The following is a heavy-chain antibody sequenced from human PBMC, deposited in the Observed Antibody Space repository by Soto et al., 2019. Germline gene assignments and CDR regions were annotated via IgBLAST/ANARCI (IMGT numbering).Heavy chain of an antibody. D-gene: IGHD3-22*01. CDR2: ISYDGSNK. J-gene: IGHJ4*02. Sequence: QVQLVESGGGVVQPGRSLRLSCAASGFTFSSYAMHWVRQAPGKGLEWVAVISYDGSNKYYADSVKGRFTISRDNSKNTLDLQMNSLRAEDTAVYYCARDDTRYDSSGYVGRYWGQGTLVTVSS. CDR1: GFTFSSYA. V-gene: IGHV3-30-3*01. CDR3: ARDDTRYDSSGYVGRY.